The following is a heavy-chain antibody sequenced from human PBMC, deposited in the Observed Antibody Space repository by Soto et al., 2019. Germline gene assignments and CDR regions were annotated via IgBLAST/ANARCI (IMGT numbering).Heavy chain of an antibody. D-gene: IGHD3-10*02. CDR1: GFTLSSFE. V-gene: IGHV3-48*03. CDR2: TSGSSSAI. Sequence: GRCLRLSCAASGFTLSSFEISWVSQVPGKGIGWVSYTSGSSSAIYYADSVKGRFTTCRDNAENSLYMQMSDLRAEDPAVYSCSRAKYTDYIPSIDYWGQGTLVTVSS. J-gene: IGHJ4*02. CDR3: SRAKYTDYIPSIDY.